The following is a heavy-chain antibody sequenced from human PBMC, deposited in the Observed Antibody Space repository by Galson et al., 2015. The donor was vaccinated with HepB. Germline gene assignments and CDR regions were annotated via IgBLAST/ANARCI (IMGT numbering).Heavy chain of an antibody. CDR1: GFTFDDYA. J-gene: IGHJ3*02. D-gene: IGHD7-27*01. CDR2: ISWNSGSI. Sequence: SLRLSCAASGFTFDDYAMHWVRQAPGKGLEWVSGISWNSGSIGYADSVKGRFTISRDNAKNSLYLQMNSLRAEDTALYYCAKDQRLNWGGAFDIWGQGTMVTVSS. CDR3: AKDQRLNWGGAFDI. V-gene: IGHV3-9*01.